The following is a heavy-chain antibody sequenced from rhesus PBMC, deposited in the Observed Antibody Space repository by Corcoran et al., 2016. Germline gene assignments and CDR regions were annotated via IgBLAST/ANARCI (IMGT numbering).Heavy chain of an antibody. CDR3: ANGWDKDYFDY. V-gene: IGHV4S11*01. D-gene: IGHD1-44*01. CDR1: GGSISSSS. J-gene: IGHJ4*01. CDR2: IDSSGST. Sequence: QVQLQESGPGLVKPSETLSLTCAVSGGSISSSSCSWIRQAPAKGLEWIGRIDSSGSTYYNPSLKSRVTLSVDTSKNQFSLKLSSVTAADTAVYYCANGWDKDYFDYWGQGVLVTVSS.